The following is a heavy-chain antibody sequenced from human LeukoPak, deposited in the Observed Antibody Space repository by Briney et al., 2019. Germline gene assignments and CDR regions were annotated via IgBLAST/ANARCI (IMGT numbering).Heavy chain of an antibody. CDR2: INPNSGGT. V-gene: IGHV1-2*02. CDR3: ARVHSSSWSIDY. D-gene: IGHD6-13*01. Sequence: GASVKVSCKASGYTFTGYYMHWVRQAPGQGLEWMGWINPNSGGTNYAQKFQGRVTMTRDTSISIAYMELSRLRSDDTAVYYCARVHSSSWSIDYWGQGTLVTVSS. J-gene: IGHJ4*02. CDR1: GYTFTGYY.